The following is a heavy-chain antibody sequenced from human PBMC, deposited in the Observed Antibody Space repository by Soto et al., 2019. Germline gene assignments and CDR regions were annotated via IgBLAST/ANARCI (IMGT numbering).Heavy chain of an antibody. CDR1: GGSISSTNW. CDR3: AILTRSGPNFWGGYSRPPFLFDI. D-gene: IGHD3-3*01. Sequence: SETLALTCAVSGGSISSTNWWSWVRQPPGKGREGIGEIYQSGSTNYKPSLKSRVIISVDRPHNQFSLNLISVPAADTAVSYRAILTRSGPNFWGGYSRPPFLFDILGQGTLVTVSS. CDR2: IYQSGST. V-gene: IGHV4-4*02. J-gene: IGHJ3*02.